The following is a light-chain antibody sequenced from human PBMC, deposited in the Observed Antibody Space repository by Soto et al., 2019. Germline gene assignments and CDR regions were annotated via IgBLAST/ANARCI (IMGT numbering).Light chain of an antibody. CDR2: GAS. J-gene: IGKJ1*01. CDR1: QSVSSN. Sequence: IVMPQSPATLSVSPGARSPLSCRASQSVSSNLAWYQQKPGQAPRLLIYGASTRATGIPARFSGSGSGTEFTLTISSLQSEEFAVYFCQKYGSSPTTVGQGTKVDIK. V-gene: IGKV3-15*01. CDR3: QKYGSSPTT.